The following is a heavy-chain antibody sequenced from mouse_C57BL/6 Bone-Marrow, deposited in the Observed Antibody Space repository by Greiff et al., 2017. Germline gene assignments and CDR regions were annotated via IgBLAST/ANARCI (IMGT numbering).Heavy chain of an antibody. CDR2: IDPSAGYT. V-gene: IGHV1-50*01. CDR1: GYTFTSYW. Sequence: VQLQQPGAELVKPGASVKLSCKASGYTFTSYWMQWVKQRPGQGLEWIGEIDPSAGYTNYNQKFKGTATLTVDTSSSTAYMQLSSLTSEDSAVYYCARGATPPGVDYWGQGTSVTVSS. D-gene: IGHD3-1*01. J-gene: IGHJ4*01. CDR3: ARGATPPGVDY.